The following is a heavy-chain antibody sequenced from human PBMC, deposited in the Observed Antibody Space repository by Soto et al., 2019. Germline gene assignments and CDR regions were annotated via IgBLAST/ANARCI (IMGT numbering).Heavy chain of an antibody. V-gene: IGHV3-74*01. J-gene: IGHJ4*02. Sequence: GGSLRLSCAASGLYFNHAWLGWVRQAPGKGLVWVSRINSDGSTTSYADSVKGRFTISRDNAKNTLYLQMNSLRVEDTAVYYCARSPSSGWYYFDYWGQGTLVTVSS. CDR1: GLYFNHAW. CDR2: INSDGSTT. CDR3: ARSPSSGWYYFDY. D-gene: IGHD6-19*01.